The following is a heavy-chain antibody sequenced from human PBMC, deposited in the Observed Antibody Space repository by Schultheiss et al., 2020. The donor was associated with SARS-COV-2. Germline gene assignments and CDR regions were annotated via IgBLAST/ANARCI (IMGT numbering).Heavy chain of an antibody. D-gene: IGHD1-7*01. V-gene: IGHV3-33*01. Sequence: GGSLRLSFAASGFTFTSYGMHWVRQAPGKGLEWVATIWNDGSNKLYADSVKGRFTISRDNSKNTVVLQLNSLRAEDTAVYYCARVLYNWNYYYDLWGQGTLVTVSS. CDR3: ARVLYNWNYYYDL. CDR2: IWNDGSNK. J-gene: IGHJ4*02. CDR1: GFTFTSYG.